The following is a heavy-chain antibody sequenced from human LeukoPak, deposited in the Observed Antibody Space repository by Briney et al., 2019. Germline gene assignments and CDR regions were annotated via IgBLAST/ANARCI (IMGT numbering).Heavy chain of an antibody. J-gene: IGHJ3*02. CDR3: AGEYNSGYYFNAFDI. CDR1: GGSFSGYY. CDR2: IYYSGST. D-gene: IGHD3-22*01. V-gene: IGHV4-59*01. Sequence: SETLSLTCAVYGGSFSGYYWSWIRQPPGKGLEWIGNIYYSGSTNYNPSLKSRVTISVDTSKNQFSLKLSSVTAADTAVYYCAGEYNSGYYFNAFDIWGQGTMVTVSS.